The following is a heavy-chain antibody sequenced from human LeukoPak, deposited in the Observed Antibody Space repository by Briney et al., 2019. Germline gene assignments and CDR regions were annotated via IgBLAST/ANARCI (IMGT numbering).Heavy chain of an antibody. D-gene: IGHD6-19*01. J-gene: IGHJ4*02. V-gene: IGHV1-2*02. CDR3: ARWRGYASDWSGPFDD. CDR1: GYTFTGHR. CDR2: INPNSGGT. Sequence: ASVKVSCKASGYTFTGHRMHWVRQAPGQGLEWMGWINPNSGGTNYGQKFQGRVTMTRDTSISTAYMELSRLRFDDTAVYYCARWRGYASDWSGPFDDWGQGTLVTVSS.